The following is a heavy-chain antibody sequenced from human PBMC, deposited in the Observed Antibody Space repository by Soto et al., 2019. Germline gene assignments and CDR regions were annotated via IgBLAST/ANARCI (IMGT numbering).Heavy chain of an antibody. Sequence: QVQLVQSGAEVKKPGASVKVSCKASGYTFTNYAMHWVRQAPGQRLEWMGWINAAIGNTKYSQKFQGSVTITRDTSANTAYMELSGLRSEVTAVYFCARRNVYGSGSYSFDYWGQGTLVTVSS. CDR1: GYTFTNYA. CDR3: ARRNVYGSGSYSFDY. J-gene: IGHJ4*02. V-gene: IGHV1-3*01. D-gene: IGHD3-10*01. CDR2: INAAIGNT.